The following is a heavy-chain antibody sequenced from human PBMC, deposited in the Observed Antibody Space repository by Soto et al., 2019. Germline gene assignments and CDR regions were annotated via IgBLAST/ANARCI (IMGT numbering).Heavy chain of an antibody. CDR1: GGSISSYY. D-gene: IGHD3-3*01. CDR3: AREYYDFWSGSLSYYYMDV. J-gene: IGHJ6*03. V-gene: IGHV4-59*01. CDR2: IYYSGST. Sequence: QVQLQESGPGLVKPSETLSLTCTVSGGSISSYYWSWIRQPPGKGLEWIGYIYYSGSTNYNPSLKSRVTISVDTSKNQFSLKLSSVTAADTAVYYCAREYYDFWSGSLSYYYMDVWGKGTTVTVSS.